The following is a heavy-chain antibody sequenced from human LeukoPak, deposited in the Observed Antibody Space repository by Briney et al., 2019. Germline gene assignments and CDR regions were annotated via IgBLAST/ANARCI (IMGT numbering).Heavy chain of an antibody. J-gene: IGHJ4*02. D-gene: IGHD6-19*01. V-gene: IGHV4-39*01. Sequence: SETLSLTCTVSGGSISSSSYYWGWIRQPPGKGLEWIGSIYYSGSTYYNPSLESRVTISVDTSKNQFSLKLSSVTAADTAVYYCARQDSSGWRGALGYWGQGTLVTVSS. CDR3: ARQDSSGWRGALGY. CDR2: IYYSGST. CDR1: GGSISSSSYY.